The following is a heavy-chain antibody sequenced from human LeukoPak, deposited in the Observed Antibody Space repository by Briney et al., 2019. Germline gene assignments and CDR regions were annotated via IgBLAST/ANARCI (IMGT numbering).Heavy chain of an antibody. CDR3: VGYNCSSTSCYTGGFDH. J-gene: IGHJ4*02. CDR2: ISYDGSNK. V-gene: IGHV3-30-3*01. D-gene: IGHD2-2*02. CDR1: GFTFSSYA. Sequence: GRSLRLSCAASGFTFSSYAMHWVRQAPGKGLEWVAVISYDGSNKYYADSVKGRFTISRDNSENTLYLQMDSLRAEDTAIYYCVGYNCSSTSCYTGGFDHWGQGTLVTVSS.